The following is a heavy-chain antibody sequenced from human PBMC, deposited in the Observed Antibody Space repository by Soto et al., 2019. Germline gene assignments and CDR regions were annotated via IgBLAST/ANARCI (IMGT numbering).Heavy chain of an antibody. CDR2: TYYRSKWYN. V-gene: IGHV6-1*01. Sequence: QTLSLTCAISGDSVSSNSAAWNWIRQSPSRGLEWLGRTYYRSKWYNDYAVSVKSRITINPDTSKNQFSLQLNSVTPEDTAVYYSARDDIVATAEDYYYGMDVWGQGTSVTVSS. CDR1: GDSVSSNSAA. D-gene: IGHD5-12*01. CDR3: ARDDIVATAEDYYYGMDV. J-gene: IGHJ6*02.